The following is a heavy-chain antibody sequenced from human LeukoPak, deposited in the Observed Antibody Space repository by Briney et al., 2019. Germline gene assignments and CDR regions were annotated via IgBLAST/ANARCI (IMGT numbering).Heavy chain of an antibody. D-gene: IGHD3-3*01. V-gene: IGHV4-34*01. Sequence: PSETPSLTCAVYGGSFSGYYSSWLRQPPGKGLEWIGEINHSGSTNYNPSLTSRVTISVDTSKNQFSLKLSSVTAADTAVYYCARSNVLRFLEWLQINWFDPWGQGTLVTVSS. CDR1: GGSFSGYY. CDR2: INHSGST. CDR3: ARSNVLRFLEWLQINWFDP. J-gene: IGHJ5*02.